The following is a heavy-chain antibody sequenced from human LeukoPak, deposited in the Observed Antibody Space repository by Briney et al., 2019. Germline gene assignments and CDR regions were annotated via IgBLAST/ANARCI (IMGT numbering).Heavy chain of an antibody. D-gene: IGHD2-2*01. CDR2: ISYDGSNK. V-gene: IGHV3-30-3*01. Sequence: GGSLRLSCAASEFTFSSYAMHWVRQAPGKGLEWVAVISYDGSNKYYADSVKGRFTISRDNSKNTLYLQMNSLRAEDTAVYYCAREEGQRYCSSTSCPERVWFDPWGQGTLVTVSS. CDR1: EFTFSSYA. CDR3: AREEGQRYCSSTSCPERVWFDP. J-gene: IGHJ5*02.